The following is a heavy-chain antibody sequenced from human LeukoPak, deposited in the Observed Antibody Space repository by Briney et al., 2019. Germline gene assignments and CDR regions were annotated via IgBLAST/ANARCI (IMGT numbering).Heavy chain of an antibody. CDR1: GGSLSSGTYY. CDR2: IYYSGST. CDR3: ARGGYYYDSSGYWGAFDI. V-gene: IGHV4-61*01. J-gene: IGHJ3*02. D-gene: IGHD3-22*01. Sequence: PSETLSLTCTVSGGSLSSGTYYWSWIRQPPGKGLEWIGYIYYSGSTNYNPSLKSRVTISVDTSKNQFSLKLSSVTAADTAVYYCARGGYYYDSSGYWGAFDIWGQGTMVTVSS.